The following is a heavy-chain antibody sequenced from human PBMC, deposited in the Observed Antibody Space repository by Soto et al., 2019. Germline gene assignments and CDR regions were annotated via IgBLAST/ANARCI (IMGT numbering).Heavy chain of an antibody. CDR3: TTDKPDFWSGYYSFDY. J-gene: IGHJ4*02. D-gene: IGHD3-3*01. CDR2: IKSKTDGGTT. V-gene: IGHV3-15*01. Sequence: GGSLRLSCAASGFTFSNAWMSWVRQAPGKGLEWVGRIKSKTDGGTTDYAAPVKGRFTISRDDSKNTLYLQMNSLKTEDTAVYYCTTDKPDFWSGYYSFDYWGQGTLVTVSS. CDR1: GFTFSNAW.